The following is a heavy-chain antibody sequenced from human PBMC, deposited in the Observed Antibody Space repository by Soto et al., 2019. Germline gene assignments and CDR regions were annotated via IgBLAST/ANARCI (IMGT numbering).Heavy chain of an antibody. J-gene: IGHJ5*02. V-gene: IGHV3-21*01. D-gene: IGHD6-13*01. CDR2: ISSNSAYI. CDR3: TRDASRDSSARGWFDP. CDR1: GFTFRSFT. Sequence: XGSLRLSCAASGFTFRSFTMNWVRQAPGKGLEWVSTISSNSAYIYYTDALRGRFTISRDNAKNSPHLQMNSLRAEDTAVYYCTRDASRDSSARGWFDPWGPGTLVTVSS.